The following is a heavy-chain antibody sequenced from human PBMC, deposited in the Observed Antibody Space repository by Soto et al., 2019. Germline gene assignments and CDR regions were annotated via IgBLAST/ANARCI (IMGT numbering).Heavy chain of an antibody. Sequence: QVQLQESGPGLVKPSETLSLTCTVSGGSISSYYWSWIRQPPGKGLEWIGYIYYSGSTNYNPSLKSRVTISVDTSKNQFSLKLSSVTAADTAVYYCARAGSYSGYDWGQGTLVTVSS. CDR2: IYYSGST. CDR3: ARAGSYSGYD. CDR1: GGSISSYY. J-gene: IGHJ4*02. D-gene: IGHD5-12*01. V-gene: IGHV4-59*01.